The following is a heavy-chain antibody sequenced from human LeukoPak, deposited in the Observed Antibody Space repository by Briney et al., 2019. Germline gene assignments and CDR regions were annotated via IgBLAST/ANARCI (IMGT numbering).Heavy chain of an antibody. J-gene: IGHJ6*04. V-gene: IGHV3-48*03. CDR2: ISSSSTTI. D-gene: IGHD3-10*02. CDR1: GFTFSSYE. CDR3: AELGITMIGGV. Sequence: GGSLRLSCAASGFTFSSYEMNWVRQAPGKGLEWISYISSSSTTIHYADSVKGRFTISRDNAENSLYLQMNSLRAEDTAVYYCAELGITMIGGVWGKGTTVTISS.